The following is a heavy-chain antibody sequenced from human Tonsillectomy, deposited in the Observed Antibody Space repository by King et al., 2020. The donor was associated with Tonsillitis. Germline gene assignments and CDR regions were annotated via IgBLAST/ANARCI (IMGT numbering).Heavy chain of an antibody. J-gene: IGHJ6*03. CDR1: GGSISSYY. Sequence: QLQESGPGLVKPSETLSLTCTVSGGSISSYYWSWIRQPPGKGLGGIGYIYSSGITNYNPSLKSRVTISVDTSKNQFSLTLSSVTAADTAVYYCAREVAGFDYYYMDVWGKGTTVTVSS. CDR3: AREVAGFDYYYMDV. D-gene: IGHD5-12*01. V-gene: IGHV4-59*01. CDR2: IYSSGIT.